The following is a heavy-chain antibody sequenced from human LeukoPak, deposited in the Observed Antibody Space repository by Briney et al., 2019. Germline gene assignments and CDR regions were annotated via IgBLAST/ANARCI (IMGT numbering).Heavy chain of an antibody. CDR3: ALGYYDNSGYYYWMDYYGMDV. J-gene: IGHJ6*02. V-gene: IGHV1-46*03. CDR2: INPSGGST. CDR1: GYTFTSYY. D-gene: IGHD3-22*01. Sequence: ASVKVSCKASGYTFTSYYIHWVRQAPGQGPEWMGIINPSGGSTSYAQKFQGRVTMTRDTSTSTIYMELSSLRSEDTAVYYCALGYYDNSGYYYWMDYYGMDVWGQGTTVTVSS.